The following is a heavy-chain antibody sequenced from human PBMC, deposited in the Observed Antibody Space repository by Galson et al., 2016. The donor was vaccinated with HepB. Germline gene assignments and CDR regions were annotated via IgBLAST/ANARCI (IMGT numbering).Heavy chain of an antibody. CDR1: GFSFHNYG. D-gene: IGHD6-6*01. CDR2: ISHDGTVV. CDR3: AKVRQLAYSYGMDV. J-gene: IGHJ6*02. Sequence: SLRLSCAASGFSFHNYGMHWVRQAPGKGLEWLAVISHDGTVVYYADALKGRFTISRDNSKNTLYLQMNSLRAEDTAVYYCAKVRQLAYSYGMDVWGQGTTVTVSS. V-gene: IGHV3-30*18.